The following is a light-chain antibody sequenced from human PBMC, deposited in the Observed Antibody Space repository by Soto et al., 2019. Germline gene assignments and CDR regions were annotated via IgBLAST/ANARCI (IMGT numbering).Light chain of an antibody. CDR1: QSVSSSY. CDR3: QQYGRSPRT. CDR2: GAS. V-gene: IGKV3-20*01. J-gene: IGKJ1*01. Sequence: EIVLTQSPGTLSLSPGERATLSCRASQSVSSSYLAWYQQKLGQAPRLLIYGASSRATGIPDRFSGSGSGTDFTLTISRLEAEDFAVYYCQQYGRSPRTFGQGNKVEIK.